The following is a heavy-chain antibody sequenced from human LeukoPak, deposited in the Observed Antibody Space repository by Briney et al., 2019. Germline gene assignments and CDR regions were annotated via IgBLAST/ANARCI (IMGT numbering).Heavy chain of an antibody. CDR3: ARDPPYYDGSGYYYDY. CDR1: GFTVSSNY. V-gene: IGHV3-21*01. CDR2: ISGSSIYI. D-gene: IGHD3-22*01. J-gene: IGHJ4*02. Sequence: GGSLRLSCAASGFTVSSNYMSWVRQAPGKGLEWVSSISGSSIYIYYADSVKGRFTISRDNAKNSLYLQLNSLRAEDTAVYYCARDPPYYDGSGYYYDYWGQGTLVTVSS.